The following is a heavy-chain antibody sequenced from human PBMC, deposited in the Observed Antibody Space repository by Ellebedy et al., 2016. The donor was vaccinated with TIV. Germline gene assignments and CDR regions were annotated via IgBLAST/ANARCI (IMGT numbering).Heavy chain of an antibody. V-gene: IGHV1-18*04. J-gene: IGHJ1*01. CDR3: ARGGGSSPGRKHFQH. D-gene: IGHD6-6*01. Sequence: AASVKVSCKASGYTFTSYGISWVRRAPGQGLEWMGWISTYNGNTNYAQNLQGRVTMTTETSTSTAYMELRSLRSDDTAVYYCARGGGSSPGRKHFQHWGQGTLVTVSS. CDR2: ISTYNGNT. CDR1: GYTFTSYG.